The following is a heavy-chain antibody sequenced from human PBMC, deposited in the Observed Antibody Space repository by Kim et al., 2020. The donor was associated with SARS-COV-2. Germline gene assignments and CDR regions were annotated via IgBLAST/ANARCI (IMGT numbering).Heavy chain of an antibody. V-gene: IGHV7-4-1*02. J-gene: IGHJ4*02. CDR2: INTDTGNP. CDR3: ARVIWGSYRYTDS. CDR1: GYTFTNYA. D-gene: IGHD3-16*02. Sequence: ASVKVSCKASGYTFTNYAISWVRQAPGQGLEWMGWINTDTGNPTYAQAFTGRFVFSVDTSVSTTYLQISSLKADDTVLYYCARVIWGSYRYTDSWGQGTLVTVSS.